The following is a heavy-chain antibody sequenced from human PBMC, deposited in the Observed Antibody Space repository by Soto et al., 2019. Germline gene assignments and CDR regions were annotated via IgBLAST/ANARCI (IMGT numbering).Heavy chain of an antibody. D-gene: IGHD6-13*01. CDR2: IWYDGSNK. Sequence: GGSLRLSCAASGFTFSSYGMHWVRQAPGKGLEWVAVIWYDGSNKYYADSVKGRFTISRDNSKNTLYLQMNSLRAEDTAVYYCARDSMDSSSPHLYYYYYYMDVWGKGTTVTVSS. CDR3: ARDSMDSSSPHLYYYYYYMDV. V-gene: IGHV3-33*01. J-gene: IGHJ6*03. CDR1: GFTFSSYG.